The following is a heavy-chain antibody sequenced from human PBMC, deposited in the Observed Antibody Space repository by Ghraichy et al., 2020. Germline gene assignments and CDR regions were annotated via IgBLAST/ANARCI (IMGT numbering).Heavy chain of an antibody. D-gene: IGHD1-26*01. CDR3: VKDAGNYFDF. CDR2: ITHNDNK. V-gene: IGHV3-30*18. Sequence: GGSLRLSCAASGLSFSSFGMFWVRQAPGKGLEWVAVITHNDNKYYAESVRGRFTISRDNSENTLSLQMDSLRAEDTAVYYCVKDAGNYFDFWGQGALVTVSS. CDR1: GLSFSSFG. J-gene: IGHJ4*02.